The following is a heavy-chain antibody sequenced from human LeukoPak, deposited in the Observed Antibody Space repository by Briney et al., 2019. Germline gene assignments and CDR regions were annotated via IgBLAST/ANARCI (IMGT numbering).Heavy chain of an antibody. CDR2: INPSGGST. D-gene: IGHD3-22*01. CDR1: GYTFTSYY. CDR3: AREGYDSSGYYYYFDC. J-gene: IGHJ4*02. Sequence: ASVKVSCKASGYTFTSYYMHWVRQAPGQGLEWMGIINPSGGSTSYAQKFQGRVTMTRDTSTSTVYMELSSLRSEDTAVYYCAREGYDSSGYYYYFDCWGQGTLVTVSS. V-gene: IGHV1-46*01.